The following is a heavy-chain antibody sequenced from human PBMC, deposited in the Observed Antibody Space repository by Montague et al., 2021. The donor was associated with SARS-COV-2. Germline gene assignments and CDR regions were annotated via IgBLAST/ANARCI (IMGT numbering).Heavy chain of an antibody. CDR2: IYCSGSP. V-gene: IGHV4-61*10. CDR3: ARGVDKGVVTVTGGFDY. D-gene: IGHD4-11*01. Sequence: SETLSLTCTVSGGSISRGYYYWSWIRLPAGKGLEWIGRIYCSGSPNYNPSLESRVGLSVDTSRNQFSMKLTSVTAADTAMYYCARGVDKGVVTVTGGFDYWGQGTLVIVSS. J-gene: IGHJ4*02. CDR1: GGSISRGYYY.